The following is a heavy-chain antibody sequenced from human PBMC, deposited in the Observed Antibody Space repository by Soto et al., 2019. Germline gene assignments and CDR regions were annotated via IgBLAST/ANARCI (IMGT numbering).Heavy chain of an antibody. V-gene: IGHV4-39*01. CDR1: GGSISSSSYY. D-gene: IGHD5-12*01. CDR2: IYYSGST. CDR3: ARQGRDGYNLADDY. Sequence: QLQLQESGPGLVKPSETLSLTCTVSGGSISSSSYYWGWIRQPPGKGLEWIGSIYYSGSTYYNPSLKSRVTLSVDPSKNQFSLKLSSVTAADTAVYYCARQGRDGYNLADDYWGQGTLVTVSS. J-gene: IGHJ4*02.